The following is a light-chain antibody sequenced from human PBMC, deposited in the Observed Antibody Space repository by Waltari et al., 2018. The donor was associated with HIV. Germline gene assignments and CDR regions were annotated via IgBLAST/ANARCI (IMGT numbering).Light chain of an antibody. V-gene: IGLV2-14*03. CDR2: DVS. CDR1: TSDVGAYNY. J-gene: IGLJ2*01. Sequence: QSALTQPASVSGSPGQSITISCPGTTSDVGAYNYFSWYQLHPGKAPKLMIYDVSNRPSGVSDRFSGSKSANTASLTISGLQAEDEAHYYCSSYTSSSTVVFGGGTKLTVL. CDR3: SSYTSSSTVV.